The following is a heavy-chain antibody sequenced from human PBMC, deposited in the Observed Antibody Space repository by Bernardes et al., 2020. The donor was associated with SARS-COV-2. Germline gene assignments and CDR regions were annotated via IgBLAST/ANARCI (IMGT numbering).Heavy chain of an antibody. CDR1: GYTFTHYY. D-gene: IGHD3-16*01. CDR3: ARGSGVITFGGVMSVGPAYGLDV. V-gene: IGHV1-2*02. CDR2: INPSSGVT. Sequence: ASVKVSCKASGYTFTHYYIHWVRQAPGQGFEWMGWINPSSGVTNYAQKFQGGVTMTRDTSISTAYMELSSLRADDTAVFYCARGSGVITFGGVMSVGPAYGLDVWGQGTTVTVSS. J-gene: IGHJ6*02.